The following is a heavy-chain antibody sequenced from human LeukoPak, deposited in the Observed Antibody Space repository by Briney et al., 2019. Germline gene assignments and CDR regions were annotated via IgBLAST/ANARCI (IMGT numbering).Heavy chain of an antibody. J-gene: IGHJ5*02. CDR3: AKGIYCSSTSCYRGNWFDP. CDR2: ISGSGGSA. D-gene: IGHD2-2*01. CDR1: GFTFSSYA. Sequence: GGSLRLSCAASGFTFSSYAMSWVRQAPGKGLEWVSAISGSGGSAYYADSVKGRFTISRDNSKNTLYLQMNSLRAEDTAVYYCAKGIYCSSTSCYRGNWFDPWGQGTLVTVSS. V-gene: IGHV3-23*01.